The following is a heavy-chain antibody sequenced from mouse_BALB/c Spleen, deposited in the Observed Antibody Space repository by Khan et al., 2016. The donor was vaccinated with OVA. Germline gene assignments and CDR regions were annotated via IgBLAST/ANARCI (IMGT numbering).Heavy chain of an antibody. CDR1: GYSITSDYA. CDR3: ARRGV. CDR2: ITNSGST. J-gene: IGHJ1*01. V-gene: IGHV3-2*02. Sequence: EVQLQESGPGLVKPSQSLSLTCTVTGYSITSDYAWNLIRQFPGNKLEWMGYITNSGSTSYNPSLKSRITITRDTSKNQFFLQLNSVTTEDTATYFCARRGVWGAGATVTVSS.